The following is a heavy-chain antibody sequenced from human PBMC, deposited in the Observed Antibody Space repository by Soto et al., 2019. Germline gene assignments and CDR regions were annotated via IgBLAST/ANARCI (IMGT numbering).Heavy chain of an antibody. D-gene: IGHD2-15*01. V-gene: IGHV4-59*11. CDR1: GASISSLY. CDR3: ARGGWSMDV. Sequence: QVQLQESGPGLVKPSETLSLTCTISGASISSLYWSWVRQPPGKGLEWIGYIHYSGSTNYNPSLKSRVTILVDTSKYQFSLRLSSVTAADTAVYYCARGGWSMDVWGQGTTVTVSS. J-gene: IGHJ6*02. CDR2: IHYSGST.